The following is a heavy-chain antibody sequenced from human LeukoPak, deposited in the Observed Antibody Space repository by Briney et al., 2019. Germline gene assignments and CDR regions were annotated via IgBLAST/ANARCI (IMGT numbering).Heavy chain of an antibody. D-gene: IGHD1-26*01. V-gene: IGHV3-23*01. CDR3: AKDDSGSYYPYYYYMDV. Sequence: GGSLRLSRATSGFTFSNYAMRWVRQAPGKGLKWVSGISGSGDSTYYADSVKGRFTISRDNSKNTLYLQMNSLRAEDTAVYYCAKDDSGSYYPYYYYMDVWGKGTTVTISS. CDR2: ISGSGDST. CDR1: GFTFSNYA. J-gene: IGHJ6*03.